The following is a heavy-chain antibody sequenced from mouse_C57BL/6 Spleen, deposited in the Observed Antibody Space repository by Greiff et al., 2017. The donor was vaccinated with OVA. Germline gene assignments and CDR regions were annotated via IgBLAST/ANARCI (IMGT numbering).Heavy chain of an antibody. J-gene: IGHJ4*01. V-gene: IGHV1-18*01. CDR1: GYTFTDYN. Sequence: EVQLQQSGPELVKPGASVKIPCKASGYTFTDYNMDWVKQSHGKSLEWIGDINPNNGGTIYNQKFKGKATLTVDKSSSTAYMELRSLTSEDTAVYYCARKRSSYYAMDYWGQGTSVTVSS. CDR2: INPNNGGT. CDR3: ARKRSSYYAMDY.